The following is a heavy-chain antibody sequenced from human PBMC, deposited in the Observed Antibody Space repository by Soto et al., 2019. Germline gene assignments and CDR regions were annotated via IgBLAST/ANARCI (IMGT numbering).Heavy chain of an antibody. CDR3: AKGGRDIVVVPAAFHS. J-gene: IGHJ4*02. Sequence: GGSLRLSCAASGFTFSSYAMNWVRQAPGKGLEWVSTISGSGGSTYYADSVKGRFTISRDSSKNTLYLQMNSLRAEDTAIYYCAKGGRDIVVVPAAFHSWGQGTLVTVSS. D-gene: IGHD2-2*01. CDR2: ISGSGGST. CDR1: GFTFSSYA. V-gene: IGHV3-23*01.